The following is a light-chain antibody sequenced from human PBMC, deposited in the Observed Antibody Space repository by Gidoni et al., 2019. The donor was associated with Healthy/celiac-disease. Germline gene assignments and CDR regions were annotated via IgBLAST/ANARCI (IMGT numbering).Light chain of an antibody. CDR2: QAS. CDR3: QYRRA. V-gene: IGKV1-5*03. CDR1: QSINKW. Sequence: DIPMSQSPSTLSASVGDRVTITCRASQSINKWLAWYQQRPGKAPRILIYQASSLESGVPSRCSGSGSGREFTHTISSLQPDDFATDYCQYRRAFGQGTKVEIK. J-gene: IGKJ1*01.